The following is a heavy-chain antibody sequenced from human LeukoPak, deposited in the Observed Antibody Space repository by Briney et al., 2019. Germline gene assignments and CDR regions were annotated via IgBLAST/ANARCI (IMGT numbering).Heavy chain of an antibody. CDR3: ARGLFLSGYLDAFDT. CDR1: GFTVSNKY. CDR2: IYSDGRT. V-gene: IGHV3-53*01. D-gene: IGHD3-22*01. Sequence: GGSLRLSCAASGFTVSNKYMTWVRQAPGKGLEWVSLIYSDGRTYYADSVKGRYTISRDNSKNTLYLQMNSLRVEDTAVYYCARGLFLSGYLDAFDTWGQGTVVTVSS. J-gene: IGHJ3*02.